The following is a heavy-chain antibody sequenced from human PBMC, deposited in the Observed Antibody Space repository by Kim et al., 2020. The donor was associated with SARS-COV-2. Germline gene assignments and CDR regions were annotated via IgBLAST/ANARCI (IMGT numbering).Heavy chain of an antibody. CDR3: ATITAQPLAGTGWFDA. J-gene: IGHJ5*02. V-gene: IGHV1-24*01. CDR1: GYTFTDLS. CDR2: FDPDDGET. D-gene: IGHD6-19*01. Sequence: ASVKVSCKVSGYTFTDLSMHRVRQATGKGLEWMGGFDPDDGETIYAQKFQGRVTMTEDTSTDTAYMELSSLRSEDTAVYYCATITAQPLAGTGWFDAWGQGTLVTVSS.